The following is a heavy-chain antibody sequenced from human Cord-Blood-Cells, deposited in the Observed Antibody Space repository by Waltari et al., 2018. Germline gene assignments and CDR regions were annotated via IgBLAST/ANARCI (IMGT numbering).Heavy chain of an antibody. V-gene: IGHV4-34*01. CDR3: VRGVAAAGSPYFDY. Sequence: QVQLQQWGAGLLKPSETLSLTCAVYGGSFSGYYWSWIRQPPGKGLEWIGEINHSGSTNYNPSLKSRVTISVDTSKNQFSLKLSSVTAADTAVYYCVRGVAAAGSPYFDYWGQGTLVTVSS. CDR2: INHSGST. J-gene: IGHJ4*02. CDR1: GGSFSGYY. D-gene: IGHD6-13*01.